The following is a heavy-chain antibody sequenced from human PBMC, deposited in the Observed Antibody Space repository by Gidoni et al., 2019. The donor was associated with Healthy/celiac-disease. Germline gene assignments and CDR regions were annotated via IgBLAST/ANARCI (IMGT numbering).Heavy chain of an antibody. CDR1: GFTFSSYW. CDR3: ARDSGIAVAGFYYYYGMDV. J-gene: IGHJ6*02. D-gene: IGHD6-19*01. Sequence: EVQLVESGGGLVQPGGSLRLSCAASGFTFSSYWMSWVRQAPGKGLEWVANIKQDGSEKYYVDSVKGRFTISRDNAKNSLYLQMNSLRAEDTAVYYCARDSGIAVAGFYYYYGMDVWGQGTTVTVSS. V-gene: IGHV3-7*01. CDR2: IKQDGSEK.